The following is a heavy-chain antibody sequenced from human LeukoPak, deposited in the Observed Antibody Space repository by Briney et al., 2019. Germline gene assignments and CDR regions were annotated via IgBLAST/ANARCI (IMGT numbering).Heavy chain of an antibody. D-gene: IGHD6-19*01. J-gene: IGHJ4*02. V-gene: IGHV3-74*01. Sequence: GSLRLSCAASGFTFSNYWMHWVRQAPGKGLVWVSRVNTDGSSTKYADFAKGRFTISRDNAKNTMYLQMNSLRTEDTALYYCAKDNSIAVAGNFFDHWGQGTLVTVSS. CDR1: GFTFSNYW. CDR3: AKDNSIAVAGNFFDH. CDR2: VNTDGSST.